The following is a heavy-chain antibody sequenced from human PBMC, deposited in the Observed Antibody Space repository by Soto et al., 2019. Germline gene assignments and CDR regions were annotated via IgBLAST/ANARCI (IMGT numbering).Heavy chain of an antibody. CDR1: GYIFTSYG. CDR2: ISVDSGNT. J-gene: IGHJ6*03. Sequence: QVQLVQSGAELKKPGASAKVSCKASGYIFTSYGISWVRQAPGQGLEWMAWISVDSGNTNYAQNLQGRVTMTTDTSASTAHMELRSLSSDDTAVYYCARFNGSGTNYYMDVWGKGTTVIVSS. D-gene: IGHD3-10*01. V-gene: IGHV1-18*01. CDR3: ARFNGSGTNYYMDV.